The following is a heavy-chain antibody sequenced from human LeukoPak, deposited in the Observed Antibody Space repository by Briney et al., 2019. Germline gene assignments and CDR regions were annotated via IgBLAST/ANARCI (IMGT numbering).Heavy chain of an antibody. CDR2: IYSSGST. J-gene: IGHJ3*02. D-gene: IGHD3-22*01. V-gene: IGHV4-59*01. CDR1: GGSITNFY. Sequence: PSETLSLTCTVSGGSITNFYWCWIRQPPGKGLECIGYIYSSGSTTYNPSLKSRVTISVDTSKNQFSLKLSSVAAADTAIYYCARVKGYYDSSGYYKAHAFDIWGQGTMVTVSS. CDR3: ARVKGYYDSSGYYKAHAFDI.